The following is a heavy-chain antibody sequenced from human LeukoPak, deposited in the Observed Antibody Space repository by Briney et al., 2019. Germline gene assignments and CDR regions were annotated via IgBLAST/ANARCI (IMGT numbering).Heavy chain of an antibody. CDR2: INPNSGGT. D-gene: IGHD3-22*01. J-gene: IGHJ1*01. CDR1: GYTFTGYY. Sequence: GASVKVSCKASGYTFTGYYMHWVRQAPGQGLEWMGWINPNSGGTNYAQKFQGRVTMTRDTSISTAYMELSRLRSDDTAVYYCARVEGGWDSSGYYFEYFQHWGQGTLVIVSS. V-gene: IGHV1-2*02. CDR3: ARVEGGWDSSGYYFEYFQH.